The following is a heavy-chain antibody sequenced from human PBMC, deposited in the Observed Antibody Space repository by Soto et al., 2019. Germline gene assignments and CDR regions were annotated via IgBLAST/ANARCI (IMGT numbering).Heavy chain of an antibody. CDR3: AREEGNLTWFDP. D-gene: IGHD4-4*01. J-gene: IGHJ5*02. V-gene: IGHV3-48*02. Sequence: EVQLVESGGGLEQPGGSLRLSCAASGFTFSSYSMNWVREAPGKGLEWVSYISSSSSTIYYADSVKGRFTISRDNAKNSLYLQMNSLRDEDTAVYYRAREEGNLTWFDPWGQGTLGTVSS. CDR2: ISSSSSTI. CDR1: GFTFSSYS.